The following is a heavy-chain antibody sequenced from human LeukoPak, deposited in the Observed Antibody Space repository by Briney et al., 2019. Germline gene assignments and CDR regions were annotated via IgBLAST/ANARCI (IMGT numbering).Heavy chain of an antibody. CDR2: IFYSGTT. Sequence: SETLSLTCTVSGYSISSGYYWGWIRQSPGKGLEWIGYIFYSGTTNYNPSLKSRVTISVDTSKNQLSLKLNSVTAADTAVYYCARDSGGPYDSSGFDYWGQGTLVTVSS. CDR3: ARDSGGPYDSSGFDY. CDR1: GYSISSGYY. J-gene: IGHJ4*02. D-gene: IGHD3-22*01. V-gene: IGHV4-38-2*02.